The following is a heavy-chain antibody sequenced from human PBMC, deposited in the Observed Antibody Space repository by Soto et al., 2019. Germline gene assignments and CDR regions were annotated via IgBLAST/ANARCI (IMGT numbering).Heavy chain of an antibody. V-gene: IGHV4-31*03. Sequence: QVHLQESGPGLGKTSQTLSLTGTVSGGAISSGSYYWSWIRQHPGTCLEWIGYLYYSGSTYYNPSLKSRVTISVDPSKNQFSLKLSSVPAADTAVYYCAIFIRNHHDYSNYIGFDPWGQGTLITVSS. J-gene: IGHJ5*02. D-gene: IGHD4-4*01. CDR3: AIFIRNHHDYSNYIGFDP. CDR1: GGAISSGSYY. CDR2: LYYSGST.